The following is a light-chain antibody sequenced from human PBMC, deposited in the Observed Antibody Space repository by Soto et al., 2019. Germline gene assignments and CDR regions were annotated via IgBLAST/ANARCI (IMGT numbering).Light chain of an antibody. J-gene: IGLJ1*01. V-gene: IGLV1-44*01. CDR2: SNN. Sequence: SVLTQPPSASGTPGQRVTISCSGSSSNIGTNTVNWFQQHPGTAPKLLIYSNNQRPSGFPDRFSGSKSGTSASLAISGLQSEDEADYYCAAWDDSLNGYVFGTGTKVTV. CDR3: AAWDDSLNGYV. CDR1: SSNIGTNT.